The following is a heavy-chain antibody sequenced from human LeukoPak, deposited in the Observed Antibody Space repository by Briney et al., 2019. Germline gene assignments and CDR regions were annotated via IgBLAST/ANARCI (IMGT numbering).Heavy chain of an antibody. CDR2: IYSGGST. Sequence: PGGSLRLSCAASGFTVSSNYMSWVRQAPGKELEWVSVIYSGGSTYYADSVKGRFTISRDNSKNTLYLQMNSLRAEDTAVYYCARDTSYYYDSSGYYPYNYGMDVWGQGTTVTVSS. CDR3: ARDTSYYYDSSGYYPYNYGMDV. CDR1: GFTVSSNY. J-gene: IGHJ6*02. D-gene: IGHD3-22*01. V-gene: IGHV3-66*01.